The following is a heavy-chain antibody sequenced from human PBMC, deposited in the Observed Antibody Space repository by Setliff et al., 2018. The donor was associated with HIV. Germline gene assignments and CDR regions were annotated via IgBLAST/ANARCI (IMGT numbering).Heavy chain of an antibody. D-gene: IGHD6-19*01. CDR1: GGSVSTGNYY. V-gene: IGHV4-61*01. J-gene: IGHJ5*02. Sequence: SETLSLTCTVSGGSVSTGNYYWNWIRLPPGKGLEWIGHIYISGSTNYNPSFNSRVTMSVDTSKNQFSLRLTSVTAADTAMYHCARDRSSGWSKDWFDTWGQGILVTVSS. CDR2: IYISGST. CDR3: ARDRSSGWSKDWFDT.